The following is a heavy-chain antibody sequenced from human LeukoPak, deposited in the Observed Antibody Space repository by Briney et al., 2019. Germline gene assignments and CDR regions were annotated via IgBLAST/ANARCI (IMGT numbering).Heavy chain of an antibody. Sequence: PGGSLRLSCAASGFTFSSYWMHWVRQAPGKGLVWVSRINSDGSSTSYADSVKGRFTISRDNAKNTLYLQMNSLRAEDTAAYYCAKSPVPATGPSWFDPWGQGTLVTVSS. CDR3: AKSPVPATGPSWFDP. D-gene: IGHD2-2*01. V-gene: IGHV3-74*01. CDR1: GFTFSSYW. CDR2: INSDGSST. J-gene: IGHJ5*02.